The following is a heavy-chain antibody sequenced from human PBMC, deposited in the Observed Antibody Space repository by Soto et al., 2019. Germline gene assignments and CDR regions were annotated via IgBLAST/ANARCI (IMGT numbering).Heavy chain of an antibody. D-gene: IGHD2-2*01. CDR2: IIPIFGTA. J-gene: IGHJ6*02. CDR3: ARDQGDIVVVPAATINYYYGMDV. Sequence: QVQLVQSGAEVKKPGSSVKVSCKASGGTFSSYAISWVRQAPGQGLEWMGGIIPIFGTANYAQKFQGRVTITADESTSTAYMELSSLRYEDTAVYYCARDQGDIVVVPAATINYYYGMDVWGQGTTVTVSS. V-gene: IGHV1-69*01. CDR1: GGTFSSYA.